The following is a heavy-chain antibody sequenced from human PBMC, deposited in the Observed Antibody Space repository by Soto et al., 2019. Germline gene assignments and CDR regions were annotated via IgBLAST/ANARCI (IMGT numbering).Heavy chain of an antibody. Sequence: EVQLLESGGGLVQPGGSLRLSFAASGFTFSSYAMNWVRQAPGKGLEWVSGISVSGGNTYYADSVKGRFTISRDNSKNTLYLQMNSLRAEDTAVYYCAKEPPARGGGWFDPWGQGTLVTVSS. CDR2: ISVSGGNT. D-gene: IGHD3-16*01. CDR1: GFTFSSYA. V-gene: IGHV3-23*01. CDR3: AKEPPARGGGWFDP. J-gene: IGHJ5*02.